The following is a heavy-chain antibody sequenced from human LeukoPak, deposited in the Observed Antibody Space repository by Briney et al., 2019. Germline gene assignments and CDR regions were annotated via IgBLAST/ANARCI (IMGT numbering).Heavy chain of an antibody. CDR3: AEGISSSSTKRYYYMDV. J-gene: IGHJ6*03. D-gene: IGHD6-6*01. CDR2: IIPILGIA. V-gene: IGHV1-69*02. Sequence: ASVKVSCKASGGTFSSYTISWVRQAPGQGLEWMGRIIPILGIANYAQKFQGRVTITADKSTSTAYMELSSLRSEDTAVYYCAEGISSSSTKRYYYMDVWGKGTTVTVSS. CDR1: GGTFSSYT.